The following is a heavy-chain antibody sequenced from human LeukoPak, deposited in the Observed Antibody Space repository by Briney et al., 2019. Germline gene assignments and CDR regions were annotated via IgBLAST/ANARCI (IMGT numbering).Heavy chain of an antibody. D-gene: IGHD6-13*01. CDR1: GFTFSSYW. Sequence: GGSLRLSCVASGFTFSSYWMHWVRQAPGKGLVWVSRINSDGSYTSCADSVKGRFTISRDNAKNTLYLQMNSLRAEDTAVYYCARGSTGYSSSWYNYWGQGTLVTVSS. CDR2: INSDGSYT. V-gene: IGHV3-74*01. J-gene: IGHJ4*02. CDR3: ARGSTGYSSSWYNY.